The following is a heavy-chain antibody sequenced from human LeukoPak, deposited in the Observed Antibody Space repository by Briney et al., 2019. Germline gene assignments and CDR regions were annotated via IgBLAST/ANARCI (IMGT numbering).Heavy chain of an antibody. J-gene: IGHJ4*02. D-gene: IGHD5-18*01. CDR1: GFTFSSYS. CDR2: ISSSSSTI. CDR3: ARQLGYSYGKLDY. V-gene: IGHV3-48*01. Sequence: GGSLRLSCAASGFTFSSYSMNWARQAPGKGLEWVSYISSSSSTIYYADSVKGRFTIYRNNAKNSLYLQMNSLRAEDTAVYYCARQLGYSYGKLDYWGQGTLVTVSS.